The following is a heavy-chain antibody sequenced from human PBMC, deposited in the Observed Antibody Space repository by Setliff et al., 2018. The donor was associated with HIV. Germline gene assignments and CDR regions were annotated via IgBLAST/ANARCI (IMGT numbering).Heavy chain of an antibody. CDR2: IIPIFGTA. D-gene: IGHD3-9*01. V-gene: IGHV1-69*13. CDR3: ALKGAYDILTGFPN. J-gene: IGHJ4*02. Sequence: GASVKVSCKASGGTFSSYAISWVRQTPGQGLEWMGGIIPIFGTANYAQKFQGRVTIIADESTSTAYMELSSLRSEDTAVYYCALKGAYDILTGFPNWGQGTLVTVSS. CDR1: GGTFSSYA.